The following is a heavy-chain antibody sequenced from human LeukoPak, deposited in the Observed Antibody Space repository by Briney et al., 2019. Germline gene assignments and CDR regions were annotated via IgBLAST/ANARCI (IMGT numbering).Heavy chain of an antibody. CDR1: GFTFDDYA. J-gene: IGHJ4*02. CDR3: ARGSSGWYTRGEVNGYFDY. V-gene: IGHV3-9*01. CDR2: ISWNSGSI. D-gene: IGHD6-19*01. Sequence: GGSLRLSCAASGFTFDDYAMHWVRQAPGKGLEWVSGISWNSGSIGYADSVKGRFTISRDNAKNSLYLQMNSLRAEDTAVYYCARGSSGWYTRGEVNGYFDYWGQGTLVTISS.